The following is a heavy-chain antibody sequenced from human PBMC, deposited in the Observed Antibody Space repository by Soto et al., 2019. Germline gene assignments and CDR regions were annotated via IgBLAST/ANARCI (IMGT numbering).Heavy chain of an antibody. J-gene: IGHJ6*02. V-gene: IGHV1-3*01. Sequence: ASVKVSCKASGYTFTSYAMHWVRQAPGQRLEWTGWINAGNGNTKYSQKFQGRVTITRDTSASTAYIELSSLRSEDTAVYYCAGATWRGYPAMYYYYYGMAVWGQGTTVTVSS. CDR2: INAGNGNT. CDR1: GYTFTSYA. CDR3: AGATWRGYPAMYYYYYGMAV. D-gene: IGHD3-3*01.